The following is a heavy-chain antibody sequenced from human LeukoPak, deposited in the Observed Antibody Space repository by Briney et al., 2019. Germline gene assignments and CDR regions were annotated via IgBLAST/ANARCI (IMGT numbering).Heavy chain of an antibody. CDR3: AREGTGLYYFDY. CDR1: GGTFSSYA. Sequence: GSSVKVSCKASGGTFSSYAISWVRQAPGQGLEWMGGIIPIFGTANYAQKFQGRVTITTDESTSTAYMELSSPRSEDTAVYYCAREGTGLYYFDYWGQGTLVTVSS. CDR2: IIPIFGTA. V-gene: IGHV1-69*05. J-gene: IGHJ4*02. D-gene: IGHD3/OR15-3a*01.